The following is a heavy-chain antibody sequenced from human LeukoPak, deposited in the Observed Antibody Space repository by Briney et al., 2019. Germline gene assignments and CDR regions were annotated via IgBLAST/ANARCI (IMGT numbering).Heavy chain of an antibody. V-gene: IGHV3-21*06. D-gene: IGHD2/OR15-2a*01. CDR2: TSSSGTYT. J-gene: IGHJ4*02. Sequence: PGGSLRLSCAASGFTFSSYSINWVRQAPGKGLEWVSSTSSSGTYTSFADSVKGRFTISRDNAKNSLSLQMNSLRAEDTAVYYCAGGSMGGTFDYWGQGTLVTVSA. CDR3: AGGSMGGTFDY. CDR1: GFTFSSYS.